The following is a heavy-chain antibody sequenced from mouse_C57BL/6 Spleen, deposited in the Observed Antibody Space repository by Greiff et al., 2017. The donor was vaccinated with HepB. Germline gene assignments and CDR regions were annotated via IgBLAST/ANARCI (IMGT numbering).Heavy chain of an antibody. Sequence: QVTLKESGAELVKPGASVKISCKASGYAFSSYWMNWVKQRPGKGLEWIGQIYPGDGDTNYNGKFKGKATLTADKSSSTAYMQLSSLTSEDSAVYFCARTPYYDYDGYWYFDVWGTGTTVTVSS. CDR1: GYAFSSYW. CDR2: IYPGDGDT. J-gene: IGHJ1*03. CDR3: ARTPYYDYDGYWYFDV. V-gene: IGHV1-80*01. D-gene: IGHD2-4*01.